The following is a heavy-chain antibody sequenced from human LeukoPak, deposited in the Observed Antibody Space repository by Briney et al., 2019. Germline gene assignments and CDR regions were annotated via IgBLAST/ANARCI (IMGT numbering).Heavy chain of an antibody. CDR3: AKDKFTMIVVVITILDY. D-gene: IGHD3-22*01. CDR2: ISGSGGST. CDR1: GFTFSSYG. Sequence: RSGGSLRLSCAAPGFTFSSYGMSWVRQAPGKGLEWVSAISGSGGSTYYADSVKGRFTISRDNSKNTLYLQMNSLRAEDTAVYYCAKDKFTMIVVVITILDYWGQGTLVTVSS. V-gene: IGHV3-23*01. J-gene: IGHJ4*02.